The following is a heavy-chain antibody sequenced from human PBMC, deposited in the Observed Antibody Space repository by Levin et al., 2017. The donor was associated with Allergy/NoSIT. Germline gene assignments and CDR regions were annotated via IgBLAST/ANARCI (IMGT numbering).Heavy chain of an antibody. Sequence: GESLKISCAASGFTFSGSAMHWVRQASGKGLEWVGRIRSKANSYATAYAASVKGRFTISRDDSKNTAYLQMNSLKTEDTAVYYCTRLSSSSPYWGQGTLVTVSS. J-gene: IGHJ4*02. CDR2: IRSKANSYAT. CDR3: TRLSSSSPY. V-gene: IGHV3-73*01. CDR1: GFTFSGSA. D-gene: IGHD6-13*01.